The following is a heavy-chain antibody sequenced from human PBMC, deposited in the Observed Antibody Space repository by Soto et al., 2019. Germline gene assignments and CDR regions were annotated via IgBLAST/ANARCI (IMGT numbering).Heavy chain of an antibody. D-gene: IGHD6-13*01. V-gene: IGHV3-11*01. Sequence: GGSLRLSCAASGFTFSDYYMSWIRQAPGKGLEWVSYISSSGSTIYYADSVKGRFTISRDNAKNSLYLQMNSLRAEDTAVYYCARDQPPPRGPYSSRWYGSLDYWGQGTLVTVSS. CDR2: ISSSGSTI. J-gene: IGHJ4*02. CDR3: ARDQPPPRGPYSSRWYGSLDY. CDR1: GFTFSDYY.